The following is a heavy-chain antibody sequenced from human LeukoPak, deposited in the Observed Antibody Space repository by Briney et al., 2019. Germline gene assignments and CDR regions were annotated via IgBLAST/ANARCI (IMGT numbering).Heavy chain of an antibody. V-gene: IGHV1-18*01. Sequence: ASVKVSCKASGYTFTSYGISWVRQAPGQGLEWMGWISAYNGNTNYAQKFQGRVTITADKSTGTAYMELSSLRSEDTAVYYCARPSDPGIAAAGAHDAFDIWGQGTMVTVSS. J-gene: IGHJ3*02. CDR3: ARPSDPGIAAAGAHDAFDI. CDR1: GYTFTSYG. D-gene: IGHD6-13*01. CDR2: ISAYNGNT.